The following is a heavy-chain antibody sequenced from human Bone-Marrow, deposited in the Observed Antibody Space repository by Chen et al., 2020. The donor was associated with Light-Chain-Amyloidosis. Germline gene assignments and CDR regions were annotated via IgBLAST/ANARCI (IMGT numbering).Heavy chain of an antibody. J-gene: IGHJ6*02. Sequence: QVQLVQSGAEVKKPGASVKVSCKASGYTFTGYYMHWVRQAPGQGLEWMGWINPNSGGTNYAQKFQGRVTMTRETSISTAYMELSRLGSDDTAVYYCARAMGRFLEWGRDYGMDVWGQGTTVTVSS. CDR2: INPNSGGT. D-gene: IGHD3-3*01. V-gene: IGHV1-2*02. CDR1: GYTFTGYY. CDR3: ARAMGRFLEWGRDYGMDV.